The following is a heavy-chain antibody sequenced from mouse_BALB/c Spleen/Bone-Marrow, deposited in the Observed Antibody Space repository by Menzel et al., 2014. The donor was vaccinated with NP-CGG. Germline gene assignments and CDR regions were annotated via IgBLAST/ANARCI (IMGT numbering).Heavy chain of an antibody. CDR3: AREGNYYGSIATDY. Sequence: SGAELVKPGASVRLSCKASGYTFTSYWMHWVKQRPGQGLEWIGEINPSNGRTNYNEKFKSKATLTVDKSSSTAYMQLSSLTSEDSAVYYCAREGNYYGSIATDYWGQGTSVTVSS. CDR2: INPSNGRT. J-gene: IGHJ4*01. V-gene: IGHV1S81*02. D-gene: IGHD1-1*01. CDR1: GYTFTSYW.